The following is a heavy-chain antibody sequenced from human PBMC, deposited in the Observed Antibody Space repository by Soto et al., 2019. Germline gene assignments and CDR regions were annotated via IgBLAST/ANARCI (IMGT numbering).Heavy chain of an antibody. Sequence: QVHLVQSGAEVKKPGASVEVSCKGSGYAFTTYGITWVRQAPGQGLEWMGWISAHNGNTNYAQKLQGRVTVTRDTPTSTAYMELRSLRSDDTAVYYCARGRYGDYWGQGARVTVSS. J-gene: IGHJ4*02. V-gene: IGHV1-18*01. CDR2: ISAHNGNT. CDR3: ARGRYGDY. CDR1: GYAFTTYG. D-gene: IGHD1-1*01.